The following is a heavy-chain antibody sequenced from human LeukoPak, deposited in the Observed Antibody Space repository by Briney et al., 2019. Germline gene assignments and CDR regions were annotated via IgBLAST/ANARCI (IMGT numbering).Heavy chain of an antibody. CDR1: GYTFTSYD. Sequence: SVKVSCKASGYTFTSYDINWVRQAPGQGLEWMGWINPNSGGTNFAHKFQGRVTMTRDTSITTAYMELSSLRSDDTAFYYCARALWRGLDYYGSGSPLWGQGTLVTVSS. CDR3: ARALWRGLDYYGSGSPL. J-gene: IGHJ4*02. CDR2: INPNSGGT. V-gene: IGHV1-2*07. D-gene: IGHD3-10*01.